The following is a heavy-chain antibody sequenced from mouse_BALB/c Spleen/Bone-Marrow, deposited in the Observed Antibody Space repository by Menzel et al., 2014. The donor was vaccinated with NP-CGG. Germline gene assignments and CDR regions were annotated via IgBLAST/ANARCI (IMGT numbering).Heavy chain of an antibody. V-gene: IGHV14-3*02. CDR1: GFNIKDTY. CDR3: ARYGNGLMDY. J-gene: IGHJ4*01. CDR2: IYPANGDT. Sequence: QRVESGAELVKPGASVKLSCTASGFNIKDTYMHWVKQRPEQGLEWIGRIYPANGDTKYDPKFQGKATITADTSSNTAYLQLSSLTSEDTAVYYCARYGNGLMDYWGQGTSVTVSS. D-gene: IGHD2-1*01.